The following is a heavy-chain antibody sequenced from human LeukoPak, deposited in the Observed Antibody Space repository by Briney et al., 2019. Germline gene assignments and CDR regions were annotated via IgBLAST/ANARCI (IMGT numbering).Heavy chain of an antibody. V-gene: IGHV3-30-3*01. J-gene: IGHJ4*02. D-gene: IGHD3-3*01. CDR3: AKVVGGRRLRFLEWLPSDDY. CDR2: MSYDGNNK. CDR1: GFTFNFHA. Sequence: PGRSLRLSCTASGFTFNFHAMHWVRQAPGKGLEWVALMSYDGNNKYYADSVKGRFTISRDNSKNTLYLQMNSLRAEDTAVYYCAKVVGGRRLRFLEWLPSDDYWGQGTLVTVSS.